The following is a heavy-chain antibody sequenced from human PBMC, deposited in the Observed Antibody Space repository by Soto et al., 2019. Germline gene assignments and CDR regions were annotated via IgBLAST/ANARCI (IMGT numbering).Heavy chain of an antibody. V-gene: IGHV3-23*01. Sequence: EVQVLESGGGLVQPGGSLRLSCAASGFTFSSYAMSWVRQAPGQGLEWVSAISGSGSNPYYADSVKGRFTISRDNSKNTLYPQMNSLRAEDTALYYGAKTASMTIRDGFDHWGQGTLVTVSS. CDR3: AKTASMTIRDGFDH. D-gene: IGHD4-17*01. J-gene: IGHJ4*02. CDR1: GFTFSSYA. CDR2: ISGSGSNP.